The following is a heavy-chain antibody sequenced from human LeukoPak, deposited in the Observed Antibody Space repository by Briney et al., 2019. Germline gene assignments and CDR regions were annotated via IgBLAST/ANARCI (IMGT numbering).Heavy chain of an antibody. CDR3: TKSSRTALAYGASFDF. V-gene: IGHV3-74*01. CDR2: IKGDGSST. CDR1: GFTFSNNW. J-gene: IGHJ4*02. Sequence: GGSLRLSCAASGFTFSNNWMHWVRQAPGKGLVWVSRIKGDGSSTDYADSVKGRFSVSRDNSKNTLFLQMNSLRGEDTAVYYCTKSSRTALAYGASFDFWGQGTLVTVSS. D-gene: IGHD3-10*01.